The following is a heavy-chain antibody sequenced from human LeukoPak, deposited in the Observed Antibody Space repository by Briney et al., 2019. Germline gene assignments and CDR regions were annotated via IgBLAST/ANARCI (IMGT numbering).Heavy chain of an antibody. CDR3: AKGGAVPWTGLDY. CDR2: ISASTDST. Sequence: GGSLRLSFAVSGFTIRSYAMNWVRQAPGKGLEWVSTISASTDSTSDTDSVKGRFTISRDNFRNMLHLEMNSLRAEDTAVYYCAKGGAVPWTGLDYWGQGTLVTVSS. D-gene: IGHD6-19*01. V-gene: IGHV3-23*01. CDR1: GFTIRSYA. J-gene: IGHJ4*02.